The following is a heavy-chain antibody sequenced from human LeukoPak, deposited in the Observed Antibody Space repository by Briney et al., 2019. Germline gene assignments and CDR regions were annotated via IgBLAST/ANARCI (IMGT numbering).Heavy chain of an antibody. D-gene: IGHD6-13*01. CDR3: ARGYSSSWYWFDP. CDR2: ISGSGGST. CDR1: GFTFSSYA. J-gene: IGHJ5*02. V-gene: IGHV3-23*01. Sequence: GGSLRLSCAASGFTFSSYAMSWVRQAPGKGLEWGSAISGSGGSTYYADSVKGRFTISRGNSKNTLYLQMNSLRAEDTAVYYCARGYSSSWYWFDPWGQGTLVTVPS.